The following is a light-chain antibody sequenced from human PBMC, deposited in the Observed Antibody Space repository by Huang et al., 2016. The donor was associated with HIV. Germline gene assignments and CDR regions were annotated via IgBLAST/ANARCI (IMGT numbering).Light chain of an antibody. Sequence: EIVMTQSPDILSVSPGQRVTLSCRASQSVSSNLAWYQQKPGQAPRLLIFGASTRATGIPARFTGSGSGTEFTLTISSLQSEDFAVYYCQQYNNWPLFGGGTKVEIK. J-gene: IGKJ4*01. CDR3: QQYNNWPL. V-gene: IGKV3-15*01. CDR2: GAS. CDR1: QSVSSN.